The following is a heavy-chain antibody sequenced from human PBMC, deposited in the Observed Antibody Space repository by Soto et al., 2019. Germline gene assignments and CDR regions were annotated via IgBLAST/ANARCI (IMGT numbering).Heavy chain of an antibody. D-gene: IGHD2-2*01. J-gene: IGHJ5*02. CDR3: ARDSCSSTSCYFREYNWFDP. V-gene: IGHV1-69*13. CDR2: IIPIFGTA. Sequence: ASVKVSCKASGGTFSSYAISWVRQAPGQGLEWMGGIIPIFGTANYAQKFQGRVTITADESTRTAYMELSSLRSEDTAVYYCARDSCSSTSCYFREYNWFDPWGQGTLVTVSS. CDR1: GGTFSSYA.